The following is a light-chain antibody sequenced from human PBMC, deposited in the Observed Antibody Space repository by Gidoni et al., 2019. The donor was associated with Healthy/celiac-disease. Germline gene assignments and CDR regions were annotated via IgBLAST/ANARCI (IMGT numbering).Light chain of an antibody. J-gene: IGLJ2*01. CDR3: AAWDDSLNGPHVV. CDR1: SSNIGSNT. V-gene: IGLV1-44*01. Sequence: QSVLTQPPSASGTPGQRVTISCSGSSSNIGSNTVNWYQQLPGTAPKLLIYSNNQRPSGVPDRFSGSKSCTSASLAISGLQSEDEADYYCAAWDDSLNGPHVVFGGGTKLTVL. CDR2: SNN.